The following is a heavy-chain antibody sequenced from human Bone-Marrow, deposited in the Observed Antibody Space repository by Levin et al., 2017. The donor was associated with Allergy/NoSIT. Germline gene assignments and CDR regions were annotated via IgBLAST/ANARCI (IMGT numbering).Heavy chain of an antibody. CDR2: IYTDGKT. CDR3: AKTKGFCSGGICRFWFGS. Sequence: PGGSLRLSCLASGFTFSNSFMSWLRQTPEKGLEFISVIYTDGKTYYADSVKGRFTLPRDNSQNTLYLQMNTLRVEDTARYYCAKTKGFCSGGICRFWFGSWGQGTLVTVSS. J-gene: IGHJ5*02. V-gene: IGHV3-53*01. D-gene: IGHD2-8*02. CDR1: GFTFSNSF.